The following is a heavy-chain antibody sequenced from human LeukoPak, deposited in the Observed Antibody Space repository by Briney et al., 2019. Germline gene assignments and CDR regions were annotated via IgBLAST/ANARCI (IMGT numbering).Heavy chain of an antibody. J-gene: IGHJ4*02. CDR1: GYSFTSYL. V-gene: IGHV5-51*01. Sequence: RAGESLKISCKGSGYSFTSYLIGWVRQMPGKGLEWMGIIYPGDSDTKYSPSFQGQVTISADKSITTTYLQWSSLKASDTAIYYCARRSSIATHLFDFWGQGTLVTVSS. CDR2: IYPGDSDT. CDR3: ARRSSIATHLFDF. D-gene: IGHD6-6*01.